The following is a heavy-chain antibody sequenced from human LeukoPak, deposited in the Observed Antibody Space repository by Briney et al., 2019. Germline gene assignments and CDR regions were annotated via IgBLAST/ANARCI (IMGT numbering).Heavy chain of an antibody. Sequence: ASVKVSCKASGYTFTSYDINWVRQATGQGLEWMGWMNPNSGNTGYAQKFQGRVTMTRNTSISTAYMELSSLRSEDTAVYYCARAVYYGSGSSYYFDYWGQGTLVTVSS. CDR3: ARAVYYGSGSSYYFDY. CDR2: MNPNSGNT. J-gene: IGHJ4*02. V-gene: IGHV1-8*01. D-gene: IGHD3-10*01. CDR1: GYTFTSYD.